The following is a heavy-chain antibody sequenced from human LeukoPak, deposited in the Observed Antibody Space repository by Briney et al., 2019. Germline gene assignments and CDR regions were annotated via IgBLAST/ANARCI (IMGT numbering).Heavy chain of an antibody. CDR3: AKDGMATISYYFDY. D-gene: IGHD5-24*01. Sequence: GGSLRLSCAASGFTFSDYYMSWIRQAPGKGLEWVSYIGSSGSTIYYADSVKGRFTISRDNAKNSLYLQMNSLGAEDTAVCYCAKDGMATISYYFDYWGQGTLVTVSS. CDR1: GFTFSDYY. V-gene: IGHV3-11*01. CDR2: IGSSGSTI. J-gene: IGHJ4*02.